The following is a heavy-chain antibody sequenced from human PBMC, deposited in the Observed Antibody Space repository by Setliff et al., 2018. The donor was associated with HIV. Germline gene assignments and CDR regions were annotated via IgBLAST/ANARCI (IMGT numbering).Heavy chain of an antibody. D-gene: IGHD3-9*01. V-gene: IGHV1-69*13. CDR1: GGTFSRLA. CDR3: ATSPRGTYYDILTGLPRGYFDP. J-gene: IGHJ5*02. Sequence: SVKVSCKASGGTFSRLAISWVRQAPGQGLEWMGGIIPIYGTVNYAQKFQGRVTITADESTTTAYMELSNLRSEDTAVYYCATSPRGTYYDILTGLPRGYFDPWGQGTQVTVSS. CDR2: IIPIYGTV.